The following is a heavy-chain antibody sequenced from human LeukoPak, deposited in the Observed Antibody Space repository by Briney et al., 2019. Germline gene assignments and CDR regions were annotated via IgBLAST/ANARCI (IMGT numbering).Heavy chain of an antibody. D-gene: IGHD3-10*01. Sequence: SETLSLTCTVSGYSIRSDYSWGWIRQPPGKGLEWIGTLFHSGTTYYNPSLKSRVSILVDASKNQFSLRLSSVTAADTAVYYCAKSNGYGLVDIWGQGTMVTVSS. CDR2: LFHSGTT. J-gene: IGHJ3*02. V-gene: IGHV4-38-2*02. CDR1: GYSIRSDYS. CDR3: AKSNGYGLVDI.